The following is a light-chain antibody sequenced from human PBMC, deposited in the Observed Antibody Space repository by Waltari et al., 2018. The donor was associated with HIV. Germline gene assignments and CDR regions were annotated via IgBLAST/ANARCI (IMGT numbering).Light chain of an antibody. CDR1: QSLVYNNGYDY. CDR3: MQSLQTHRT. V-gene: IGKV2-28*01. J-gene: IGKJ2*01. Sequence: DIVMTQSPLSLSVTPGEPASISCRSSQSLVYNNGYDYYNYFDWYLQKPGQSPQLLIYLGSNRASGVPDRFSGSGSGTDFTLKISRVEAEDVGVYYCMQSLQTHRTFGQGTKLEIK. CDR2: LGS.